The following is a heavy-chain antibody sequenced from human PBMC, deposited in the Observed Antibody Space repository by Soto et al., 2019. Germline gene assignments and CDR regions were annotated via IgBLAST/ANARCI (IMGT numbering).Heavy chain of an antibody. Sequence: EVQLVESGGGLIQPGGSLRLSCAASGFTVSSNYMSWVRQAPGKGLEWVSVIYSGGSTYYADSVKGRFTISRDNSKITLYLQMISLRAEDTAVYYCARDRVESGYPEYFQHWGQGTLVTVSS. V-gene: IGHV3-53*01. CDR3: ARDRVESGYPEYFQH. CDR1: GFTVSSNY. D-gene: IGHD3-22*01. J-gene: IGHJ1*01. CDR2: IYSGGST.